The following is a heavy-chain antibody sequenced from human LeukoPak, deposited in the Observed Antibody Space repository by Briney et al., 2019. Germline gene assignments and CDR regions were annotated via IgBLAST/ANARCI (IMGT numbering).Heavy chain of an antibody. CDR3: ARDARVYDSSGYYYSHFDY. D-gene: IGHD3-22*01. Sequence: GGSLGLSCAASGFTVSSNYMSWVRQAPGKGLEWVSVIYSGGSTYYADSVKGRFTISRDNSKNTLYLQMNSLRAEDTAVYYCARDARVYDSSGYYYSHFDYWGQGTLVTVSS. J-gene: IGHJ4*02. CDR1: GFTVSSNY. CDR2: IYSGGST. V-gene: IGHV3-66*02.